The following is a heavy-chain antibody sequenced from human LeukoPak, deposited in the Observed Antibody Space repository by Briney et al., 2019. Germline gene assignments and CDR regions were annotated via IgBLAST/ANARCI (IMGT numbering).Heavy chain of an antibody. CDR1: GYAFTCYY. J-gene: IGHJ4*02. V-gene: IGHV1-2*02. CDR2: INPNSGGR. Sequence: ASVKVSCKASGYAFTCYYMHWVRQAPGQGLEWMGWINPNSGGRNYAQTFQGRVSITRDTSISHASLDLSRLRSDDTGVYYCARDLYSYGLGDYFDYWGQGTLVTVSS. D-gene: IGHD5-18*01. CDR3: ARDLYSYGLGDYFDY.